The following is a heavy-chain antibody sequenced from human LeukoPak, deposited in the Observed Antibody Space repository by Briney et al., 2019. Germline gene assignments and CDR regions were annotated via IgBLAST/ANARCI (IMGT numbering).Heavy chain of an antibody. CDR1: GFTFSSYG. V-gene: IGHV3-30*18. CDR3: AKDRAATIAQPFDY. Sequence: PGRSLRLSCAASGFTFSSYGMHWVRQAPGKGLEWVAVISYDGSNKYYADSVKGRFTTSRGNSKNTLYLQMNSLRAEDTAVYYCAKDRAATIAQPFDYWGQGTLVTVSS. D-gene: IGHD5-12*01. CDR2: ISYDGSNK. J-gene: IGHJ4*02.